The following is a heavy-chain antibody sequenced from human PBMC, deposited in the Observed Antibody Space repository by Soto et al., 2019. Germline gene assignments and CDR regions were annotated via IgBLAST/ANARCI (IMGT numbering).Heavy chain of an antibody. V-gene: IGHV1-69*13. CDR2: IIPIFGTA. CDR3: ARDYDSSGYSAHDAFDI. CDR1: GGTFSSYA. J-gene: IGHJ3*02. D-gene: IGHD3-22*01. Sequence: SVKVSCKASGGTFSSYAISWVRQAPGQGLEWMGGIIPIFGTANYAQKFQGRVTITADESTSTAYMELSSLGSEDTAVYYCARDYDSSGYSAHDAFDIWGQGTMVTVSS.